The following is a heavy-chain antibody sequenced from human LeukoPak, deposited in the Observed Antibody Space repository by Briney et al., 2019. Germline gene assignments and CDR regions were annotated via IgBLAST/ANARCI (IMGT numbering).Heavy chain of an antibody. CDR3: ARVFLVRGVIDVRYMDV. V-gene: IGHV4-34*01. D-gene: IGHD3-10*01. CDR1: GGSFSGYY. Sequence: SETLSLTCAVYGGSFSGYYWSWIRQPPGKGLEWIGEINHSGSTTYNPSLKSRVTISVDTSKNQFSLKLSSVTAADTAVYYCARVFLVRGVIDVRYMDVWGKGTTVTVSS. J-gene: IGHJ6*03. CDR2: INHSGST.